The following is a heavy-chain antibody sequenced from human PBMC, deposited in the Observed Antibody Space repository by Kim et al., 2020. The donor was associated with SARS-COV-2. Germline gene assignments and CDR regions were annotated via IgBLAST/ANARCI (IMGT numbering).Heavy chain of an antibody. J-gene: IGHJ4*02. D-gene: IGHD3-3*01. Sequence: DSVKCLFTISRDNSKNTLYLQMNSLRAEDTAVYYCAKDPYYDFWSGYYFDYWGQGTLVTVSS. V-gene: IGHV3-23*01. CDR3: AKDPYYDFWSGYYFDY.